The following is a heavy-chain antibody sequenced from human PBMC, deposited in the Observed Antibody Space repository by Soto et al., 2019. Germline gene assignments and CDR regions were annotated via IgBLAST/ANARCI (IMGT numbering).Heavy chain of an antibody. Sequence: GESLKISCQCSGYTFSDYWIGWVRQLPGQGLEWMGIIYPGDHETRYSPSFLGKVTISAEKSTNTAYLQWSSLEASDSAFYYCARSPRSSPYFDGWGQGALVTVSS. D-gene: IGHD6-13*01. J-gene: IGHJ4*02. V-gene: IGHV5-51*01. CDR2: IYPGDHET. CDR3: ARSPRSSPYFDG. CDR1: GYTFSDYW.